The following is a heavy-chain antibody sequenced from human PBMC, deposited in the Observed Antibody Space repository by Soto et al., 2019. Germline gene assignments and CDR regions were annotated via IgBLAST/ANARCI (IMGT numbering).Heavy chain of an antibody. V-gene: IGHV3-23*01. J-gene: IGHJ4*02. Sequence: EVQLLESGGGLVQPGGSLRLSCAASGFTFSSYAMSWVRQAPGKGLEWVSAISGSGGSTYYADSVKGRFTISRDNSKNTLYLQMNSPRAEDTAVYYCAKDPVRGITMVRGVIIFGYWGQGTLVTVSS. D-gene: IGHD3-10*01. CDR1: GFTFSSYA. CDR2: ISGSGGST. CDR3: AKDPVRGITMVRGVIIFGY.